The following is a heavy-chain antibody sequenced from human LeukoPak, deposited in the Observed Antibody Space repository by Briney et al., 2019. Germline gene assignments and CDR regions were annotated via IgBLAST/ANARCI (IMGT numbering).Heavy chain of an antibody. CDR3: AMDMGLMVHAMRDYYYYGMDV. CDR1: GFTFSSYA. Sequence: GGCLRLSCAASGFTFSSYAMSWVRLAPGKGVEWVSVICGSGGSTYSADSVKGRFPLSRDNSKETLYQQMNSLRAEDTAVYYWAMDMGLMVHAMRDYYYYGMDVWGQGTTVTVSS. J-gene: IGHJ6*02. V-gene: IGHV3-23*01. D-gene: IGHD2-8*01. CDR2: ICGSGGST.